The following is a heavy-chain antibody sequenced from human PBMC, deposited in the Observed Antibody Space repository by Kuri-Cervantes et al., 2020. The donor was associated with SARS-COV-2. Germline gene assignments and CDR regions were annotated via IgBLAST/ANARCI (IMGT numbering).Heavy chain of an antibody. Sequence: GGSLRLSCSASGFTFSSYAMHWVRQAPGKGLEYVSAISSNGGSTYYADSVKGRFTISRDNSKNTLYLQMNSLRAEDTAVYFCARDASYSGTYGNFQHWGQGTLVTVSS. CDR1: GFTFSSYA. CDR2: ISSNGGST. CDR3: ARDASYSGTYGNFQH. J-gene: IGHJ1*01. D-gene: IGHD1-26*01. V-gene: IGHV3-64*04.